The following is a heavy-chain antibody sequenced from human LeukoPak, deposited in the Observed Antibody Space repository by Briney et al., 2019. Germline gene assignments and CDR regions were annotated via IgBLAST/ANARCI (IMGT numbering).Heavy chain of an antibody. CDR3: ARVGKAGRYIDY. CDR1: GGSISSSSYY. J-gene: IGHJ4*02. D-gene: IGHD6-6*01. Sequence: SETLSLTCTVSGGSISSSSYYWGWIRQPPGKGLEWIGSIYYSGSTYYNPSLKSRVTISVDTSKNQFSLKLSSVTAADTAVYYCARVGKAGRYIDYWGQGTLVTVSS. CDR2: IYYSGST. V-gene: IGHV4-39*01.